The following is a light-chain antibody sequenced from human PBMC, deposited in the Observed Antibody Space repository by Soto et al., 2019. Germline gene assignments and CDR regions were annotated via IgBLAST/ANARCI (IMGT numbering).Light chain of an antibody. Sequence: QSVLTQPASVSGSPGQSITISCTGTSSDVGGYNYVSWYQQYPGKAPKVIIYEVSNRPSGVSNRFFGSKSGNTASLTISGLQPEDEADYYCSSYTSISTYVFGTGTKVTVL. CDR2: EVS. CDR3: SSYTSISTYV. V-gene: IGLV2-14*01. J-gene: IGLJ1*01. CDR1: SSDVGGYNY.